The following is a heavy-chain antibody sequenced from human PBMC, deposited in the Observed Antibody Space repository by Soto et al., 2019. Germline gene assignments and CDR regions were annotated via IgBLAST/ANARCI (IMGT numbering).Heavy chain of an antibody. V-gene: IGHV6-1*01. D-gene: IGHD6-6*01. CDR2: TYYRSQWYN. CDR3: ARAAEHSSSSGFDY. CDR1: GDSVSSNSAA. J-gene: IGHJ4*02. Sequence: SQTLSLTCAISGDSVSSNSAAWNWIRHSPSRGLEWLGRTYYRSQWYNDYAVSVKSRITIDPDTSKNQFSLQLNSVTPEDTAVYYCARAAEHSSSSGFDYWGQGTLVTASS.